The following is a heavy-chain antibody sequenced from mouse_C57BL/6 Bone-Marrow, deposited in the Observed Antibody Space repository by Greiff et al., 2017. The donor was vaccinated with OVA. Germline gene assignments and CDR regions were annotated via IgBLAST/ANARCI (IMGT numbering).Heavy chain of an antibody. Sequence: VQLVESGAELVRPGASVTLSCKASGYTFTDYEMHWVKQTPVHGLEWIGAIDPETGGTAYNQKFKGKAILTADKSSSTAYMELRSLTSEDSAVYYCTRDVNPYAMGCWGQGAPVTVSS. CDR1: GYTFTDYE. CDR3: TRDVNPYAMGC. J-gene: IGHJ4*01. V-gene: IGHV1-15*01. CDR2: IDPETGGT.